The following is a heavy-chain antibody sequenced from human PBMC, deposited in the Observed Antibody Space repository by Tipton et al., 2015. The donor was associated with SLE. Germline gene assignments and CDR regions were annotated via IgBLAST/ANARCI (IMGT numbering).Heavy chain of an antibody. CDR2: AYTGGGT. V-gene: IGHV3-23*03. D-gene: IGHD2-15*01. CDR1: GFIFDNYA. CDR3: AKEAYCSGRDCYRHSHSFYGLDV. Sequence: SLRLSCAASGFIFDNYAMNWVRQAPGKGLEWLSIAYTGGGTYSADSVKGRFIISRNNSENTLYLQMNGLRVEDTAVYFCAKEAYCSGRDCYRHSHSFYGLDVWGQGTTVTVAS. J-gene: IGHJ6*02.